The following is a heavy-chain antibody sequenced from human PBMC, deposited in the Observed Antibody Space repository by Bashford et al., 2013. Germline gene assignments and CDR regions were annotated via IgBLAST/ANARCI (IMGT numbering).Heavy chain of an antibody. Sequence: SSETLSLTCTVSGGSISSSSYYWGWIRQPPGKGLEWIGSIYYSGSTYYNPSLKSRVTISVDTSKNQFSLKLSSVTAADTAVYYCARANYYYYMDVWGQRDHGHRLL. CDR2: IYYSGST. J-gene: IGHJ6*03. V-gene: IGHV4-39*07. CDR1: GGSISSSSYY. CDR3: ARANYYYYMDV.